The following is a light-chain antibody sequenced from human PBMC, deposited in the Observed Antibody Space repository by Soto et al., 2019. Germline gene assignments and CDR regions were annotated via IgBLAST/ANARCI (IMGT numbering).Light chain of an antibody. CDR1: SSDIGGYNY. CDR2: EVS. Sequence: QSALTQSASVSGFPGQSIAISCTGTSSDIGGYNYVSWYQQHPDKAPKLMIFEVSNRPSGVSNRFSGSKSGNTASLTISGLLPEDEADYYCSSYTTSSTVAFGGGTQLTVL. V-gene: IGLV2-14*01. CDR3: SSYTTSSTVA. J-gene: IGLJ2*01.